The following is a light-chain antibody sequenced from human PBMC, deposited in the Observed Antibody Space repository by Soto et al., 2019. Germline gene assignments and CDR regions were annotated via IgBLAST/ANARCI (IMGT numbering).Light chain of an antibody. CDR3: QSYDSSLSGSV. CDR2: RNS. V-gene: IGLV1-40*01. J-gene: IGLJ2*01. CDR1: SSNIGAGYD. Sequence: QPVLTQPPSVSRAPGQRVTISCTGSSSNIGAGYDVHWYQQLPGTAPKLLIYRNSNRPSGVPDRFSGSKSGTSASLAITGLQAEDEADYYCQSYDSSLSGSVFGGGTKLTVL.